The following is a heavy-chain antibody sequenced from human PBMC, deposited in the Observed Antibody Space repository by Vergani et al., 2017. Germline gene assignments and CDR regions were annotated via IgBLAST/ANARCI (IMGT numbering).Heavy chain of an antibody. V-gene: IGHV3-23*01. CDR3: AXQYFVSGNYLFDY. CDR2: ISGSGVSA. D-gene: IGHD3-10*01. J-gene: IGHJ4*02. CDR1: EFTFSNYA. Sequence: EVQLLESGGGLVQPGGSLRLTCAASEFTFSNYAMNWVRQAPGKGLGWVSGISGSGVSAYYTDSVKGRFTISRDNSKNMLFLQMNNLRTEDTAIYYCAXQYFVSGNYLFDYWGQGTLVTVSS.